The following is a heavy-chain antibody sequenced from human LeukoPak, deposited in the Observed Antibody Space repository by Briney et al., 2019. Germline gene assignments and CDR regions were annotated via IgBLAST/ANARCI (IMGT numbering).Heavy chain of an antibody. D-gene: IGHD3-22*01. J-gene: IGHJ4*02. V-gene: IGHV4-34*01. CDR1: GGSFSGYY. CDR3: ASEYYDSSGFTDY. Sequence: PSETLSITCAVYGGSFSGYYWSWIRQPPGKGLEWIGEINHSGSTNYNPSLKSRVTISVDTPKNQFSLKLSSVTAADTAVYYCASEYYDSSGFTDYWGQGTLVTVSS. CDR2: INHSGST.